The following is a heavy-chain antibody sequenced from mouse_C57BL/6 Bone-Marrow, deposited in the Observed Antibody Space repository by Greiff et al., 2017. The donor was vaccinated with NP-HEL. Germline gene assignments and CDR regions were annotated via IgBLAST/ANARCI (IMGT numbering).Heavy chain of an antibody. J-gene: IGHJ4*01. Sequence: QVQLQQPGAELVKPGASVKLSCKASGYTFTSYWMHWVKQRPGQGLEWIGMIHPNSGSTNYNEKFKSKATLTVDKSSSTAYMQLSSLTSEDSAVYYCAREGLDFHSTITTVVATREAMDYWGQGTSVTVSS. CDR1: GYTFTSYW. D-gene: IGHD1-1*01. CDR2: IHPNSGST. V-gene: IGHV1-64*01. CDR3: AREGLDFHSTITTVVATREAMDY.